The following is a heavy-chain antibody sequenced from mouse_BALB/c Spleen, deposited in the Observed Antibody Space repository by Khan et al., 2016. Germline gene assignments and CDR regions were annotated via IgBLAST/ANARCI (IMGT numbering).Heavy chain of an antibody. Sequence: EVQLQESGGGLVQPGGSMKLSCVASGFTFSNYWMNWVRQSPEKGLEWVAEIRLKSNNYATHYAESVKGRFTISRDDSKSSVHLQMNNLIAEDTGIYYCTTGFAYWGQGTLVTVSA. V-gene: IGHV6-6*02. CDR3: TTGFAY. CDR2: IRLKSNNYAT. CDR1: GFTFSNYW. J-gene: IGHJ3*01.